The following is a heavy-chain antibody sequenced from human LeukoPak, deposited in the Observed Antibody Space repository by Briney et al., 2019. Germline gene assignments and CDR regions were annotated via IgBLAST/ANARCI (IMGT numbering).Heavy chain of an antibody. J-gene: IGHJ6*03. CDR3: ASGSSGWYGEGNYYYYYMDV. CDR1: GYTFTGYY. Sequence: ASVKVSCKASGYTFTGYYMHWVRQAPGQGPEWMGWINPNSGGTNYAQKFQGRVTMTRDTSISTAYMELSRLRSDDTAVYYCASGSSGWYGEGNYYYYYMDVWGKGTTVTVSS. CDR2: INPNSGGT. D-gene: IGHD6-19*01. V-gene: IGHV1-2*02.